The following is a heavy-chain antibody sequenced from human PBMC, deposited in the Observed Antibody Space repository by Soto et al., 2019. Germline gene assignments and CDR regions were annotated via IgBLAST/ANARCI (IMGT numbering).Heavy chain of an antibody. Sequence: SETLSLTCTVSGGSISSSSYYWGWIRQPPGKGLEWIGSIYYSGSTYYNPSLKSRVTISVDTSKNQFSLKLSSVTAADTAVYYCAGQGFRYYYYMDIWGKGTTVTVSS. CDR1: GGSISSSSYY. J-gene: IGHJ6*03. V-gene: IGHV4-39*01. CDR2: IYYSGST. CDR3: AGQGFRYYYYMDI.